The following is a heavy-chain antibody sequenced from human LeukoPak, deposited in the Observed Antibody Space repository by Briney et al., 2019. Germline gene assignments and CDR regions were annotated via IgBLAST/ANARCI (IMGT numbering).Heavy chain of an antibody. J-gene: IGHJ6*02. D-gene: IGHD1-26*01. CDR1: GFTSSSYS. V-gene: IGHV3-21*01. Sequence: PGGSLRLSCAASGFTSSSYSMNWVRQAPGKGLEWVSSISSSSSYIYYADSVKGRFTISRDNAKNSLYLQMNSLRAEDTAVYYCARDKPTMYSGSYRQTYYYYGMDVWGQGTTVTVSS. CDR3: ARDKPTMYSGSYRQTYYYYGMDV. CDR2: ISSSSSYI.